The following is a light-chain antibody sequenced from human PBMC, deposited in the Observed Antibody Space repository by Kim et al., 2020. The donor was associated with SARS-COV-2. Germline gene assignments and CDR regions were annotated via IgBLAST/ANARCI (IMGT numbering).Light chain of an antibody. CDR2: GAS. J-gene: IGKJ2*01. CDR3: QQYSNWPPEFT. V-gene: IGKV3-15*01. Sequence: LGERATLSCRASQNVSSNLAWYQQKPGQAPRLLISGASTRATGIPARFSGSGSGTEFTLTISSLQSEDFALYYCQQYSNWPPEFTFGQGTKLEI. CDR1: QNVSSN.